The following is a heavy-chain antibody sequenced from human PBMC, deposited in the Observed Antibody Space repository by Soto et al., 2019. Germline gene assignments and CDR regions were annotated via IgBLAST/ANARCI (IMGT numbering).Heavy chain of an antibody. Sequence: LRLSCAASGFTVSSNYISWVRQAPGKGLEWVSVIYSGGSTYYADSVKGRFTISRDNSKNTLYLQMNSLRAEDTAVYYCAAQLYDSSGYPFDYWGQGTLVTVSS. V-gene: IGHV3-53*01. D-gene: IGHD3-22*01. CDR3: AAQLYDSSGYPFDY. CDR2: IYSGGST. CDR1: GFTVSSNY. J-gene: IGHJ4*02.